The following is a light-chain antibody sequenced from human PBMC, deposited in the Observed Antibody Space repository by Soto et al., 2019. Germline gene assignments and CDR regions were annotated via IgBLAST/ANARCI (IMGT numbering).Light chain of an antibody. Sequence: DIQMTQSPSTLSASVGDRVTITCRASQSISSWLAWYQQKPGKAPKLLIYKASSLESGVPSRFSGSGSGTEFTLTSSSLQPDDFSTYYFQQYNSYSYTFGQGIKLEIK. CDR1: QSISSW. CDR2: KAS. J-gene: IGKJ2*01. V-gene: IGKV1-5*03. CDR3: QQYNSYSYT.